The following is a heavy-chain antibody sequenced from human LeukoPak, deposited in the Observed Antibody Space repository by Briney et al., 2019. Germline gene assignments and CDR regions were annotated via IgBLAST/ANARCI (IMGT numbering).Heavy chain of an antibody. CDR3: ARESKRYDYVWGSYRHKPNFFDY. J-gene: IGHJ4*02. V-gene: IGHV1-3*04. CDR1: GYTFTSFH. CDR2: INTGNDHT. Sequence: ASVKVSCKTSGYTFTSFHVHWVRQAPGQGLEWMGWINTGNDHTRYSPKFQGRVTVAMDTSATTAYMELNSLTSEDTAVYYCARESKRYDYVWGSYRHKPNFFDYWGQGTLVTVSS. D-gene: IGHD3-16*02.